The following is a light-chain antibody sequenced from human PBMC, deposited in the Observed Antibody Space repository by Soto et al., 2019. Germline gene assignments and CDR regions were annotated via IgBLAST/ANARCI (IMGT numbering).Light chain of an antibody. Sequence: QSALTQPPSASGSPGQSVTISCTGNSSDVGGYNFVSWYQQHPGKVPKLIIYEVTKRPSGVPDRFSGSKSGNTASLTVSGLQAEDEADYYCSSYGGSNNRYVFGTGTKVTVL. CDR1: SSDVGGYNF. J-gene: IGLJ1*01. CDR2: EVT. V-gene: IGLV2-8*01. CDR3: SSYGGSNNRYV.